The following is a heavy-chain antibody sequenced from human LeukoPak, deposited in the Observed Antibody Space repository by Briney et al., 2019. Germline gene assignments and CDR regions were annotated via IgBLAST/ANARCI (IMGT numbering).Heavy chain of an antibody. D-gene: IGHD3-22*01. J-gene: IGHJ4*02. Sequence: PGGSLRLSCAASGFIVSSTFMSWVRQAPGKGLEWLAFIWYDEITKDYADSVKGRFTISRDNSKNTLYVQMNSLRADDTAVYYCAKDSSDYYFDYWGQGTLVTVSS. CDR2: IWYDEITK. CDR3: AKDSSDYYFDY. CDR1: GFIVSSTF. V-gene: IGHV3-30*02.